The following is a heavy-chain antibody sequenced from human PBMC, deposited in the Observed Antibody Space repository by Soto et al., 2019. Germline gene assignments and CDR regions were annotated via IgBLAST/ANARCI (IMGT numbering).Heavy chain of an antibody. D-gene: IGHD3-22*01. V-gene: IGHV3-15*01. Sequence: GGSLRLSCAASGFTFSSAWMSWVRQAPGKWLEWVGRIKSKTDGGTTDYAAPVKGRFTISRDDSKNTLYLQMNSLKTEDTAVYYCTTAVVVNRGGYYYGMDVWGQGXTVTVYS. CDR1: GFTFSSAW. CDR3: TTAVVVNRGGYYYGMDV. J-gene: IGHJ6*02. CDR2: IKSKTDGGTT.